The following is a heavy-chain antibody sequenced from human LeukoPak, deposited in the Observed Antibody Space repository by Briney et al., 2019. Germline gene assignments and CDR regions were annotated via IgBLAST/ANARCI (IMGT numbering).Heavy chain of an antibody. CDR1: RNTFTNYW. CDR3: ARQVYGDYVAFDY. Sequence: GESLKISCKGSRNTFTNYWIGWVRQLPGKGLEWMGIIFPGDSETRYSPSFQGQVTMSVDKSTSTAYLQWSSLKASDTAMYYCARQVYGDYVAFDYWGQGTLVTVSS. D-gene: IGHD4-17*01. J-gene: IGHJ4*02. V-gene: IGHV5-51*01. CDR2: IFPGDSET.